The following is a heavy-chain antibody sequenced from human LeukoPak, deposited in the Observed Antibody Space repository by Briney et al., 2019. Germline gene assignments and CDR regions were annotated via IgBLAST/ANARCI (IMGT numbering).Heavy chain of an antibody. V-gene: IGHV1-2*02. CDR2: INPNSGGT. D-gene: IGHD3-22*01. J-gene: IGHJ5*02. CDR3: ARTYDSSGYSP. CDR1: EYSLTELS. Sequence: ASVKVSCKVSEYSLTELSMHWVRQTPEKGLEWMGWINPNSGGTNYAQKFQGRVTMTRDTSISTAYMELSRLRSDDTAVYYCARTYDSSGYSPWGQGTLVTVSS.